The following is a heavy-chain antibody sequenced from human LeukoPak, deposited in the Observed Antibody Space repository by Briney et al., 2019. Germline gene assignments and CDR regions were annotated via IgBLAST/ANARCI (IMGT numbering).Heavy chain of an antibody. J-gene: IGHJ5*02. Sequence: GGSLRLSCAASGFTFNNYDMHWVRQAPGKGLEWVTFIRYDGNEKYYTDSVKGRFTISRDNSKNTLYLQMNSLRAEDTAVYYCARAVDFWSGYPQPNWFDPWGQGTLVTVSS. CDR1: GFTFNNYD. V-gene: IGHV3-30*02. CDR2: IRYDGNEK. D-gene: IGHD3-3*01. CDR3: ARAVDFWSGYPQPNWFDP.